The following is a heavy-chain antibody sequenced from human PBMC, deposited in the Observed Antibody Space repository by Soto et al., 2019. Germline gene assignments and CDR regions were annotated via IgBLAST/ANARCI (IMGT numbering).Heavy chain of an antibody. CDR2: ISSSGSTI. D-gene: IGHD2-8*02. CDR1: GFTFSDYY. Sequence: QLQLVESGGGLVKPGGSLRLSCAASGFTFSDYYMSWIRQAPGKGLEWVSYISSSGSTIYYADSVKGRFTISRDNAKNSLYLQMNSLRAEDTAVYYCARDSSRSNWWYYYGMDVWGQGTTVTVSS. CDR3: ARDSSRSNWWYYYGMDV. J-gene: IGHJ6*02. V-gene: IGHV3-11*01.